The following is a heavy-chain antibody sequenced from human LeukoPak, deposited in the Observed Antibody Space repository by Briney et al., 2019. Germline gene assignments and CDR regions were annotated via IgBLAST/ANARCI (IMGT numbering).Heavy chain of an antibody. CDR1: GGSISSGDYY. J-gene: IGHJ6*02. CDR2: IYYSGST. V-gene: IGHV4-30-4*01. CDR3: ARRELTYYYYGMDV. Sequence: PSQTLSLTCTVSGGSISSGDYYWSWIRQPPGKGLEWIGYIYYSGSTYYNPSLKSRVTISVDTPKNQFSLKLSSVTAADTAVYYCARRELTYYYYGMDVWGQGTTVTVSS. D-gene: IGHD1-26*01.